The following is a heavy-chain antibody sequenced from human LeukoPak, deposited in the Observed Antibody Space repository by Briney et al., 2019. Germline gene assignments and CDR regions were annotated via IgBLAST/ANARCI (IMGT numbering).Heavy chain of an antibody. CDR1: GFTFSSYW. D-gene: IGHD2-15*01. CDR3: ARKDCSGGSCYSDY. V-gene: IGHV3-7*01. J-gene: IGHJ4*02. CDR2: IKQDGSEK. Sequence: HPGGSLRLSCAASGFTFSSYWMSWVRQAPGKGLEWVANIKQDGSEKYYVDSVKGRFTISRDNAKNSLYLQMNSLRAGDTAVYYCARKDCSGGSCYSDYWGQGTLVTVSS.